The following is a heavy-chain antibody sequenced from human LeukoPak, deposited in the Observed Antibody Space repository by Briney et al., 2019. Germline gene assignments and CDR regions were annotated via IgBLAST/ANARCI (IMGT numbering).Heavy chain of an antibody. V-gene: IGHV3-9*01. CDR2: ISWNSGSI. D-gene: IGHD4-23*01. J-gene: IGHJ4*02. CDR1: GFIFNNYT. CDR3: ASGRPHGNDY. Sequence: GGSLRLSYAGSGFIFNNYTMHWVRQPPGKGLEWVSGISWNSGSIDYADSVKGRFTISRDNAKNTLYLQLNSLRVEDTAVYYCASGRPHGNDYWAQGPLVTVSS.